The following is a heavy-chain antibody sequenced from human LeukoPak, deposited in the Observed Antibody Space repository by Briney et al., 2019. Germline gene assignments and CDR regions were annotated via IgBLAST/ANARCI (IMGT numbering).Heavy chain of an antibody. D-gene: IGHD3-10*01. V-gene: IGHV3-23*01. CDR3: ANLITLVRGVLRGYFDY. CDR2: ISGSGGST. Sequence: GGSLRLSCAASGFTFSSYAMSWVRQAPGKGLEWVSAISGSGGSTYYADSVKGRFTISRDNSKNTLYLQMNSLRAEDTAVYYCANLITLVRGVLRGYFDYWGQGTLVTVSS. J-gene: IGHJ4*02. CDR1: GFTFSSYA.